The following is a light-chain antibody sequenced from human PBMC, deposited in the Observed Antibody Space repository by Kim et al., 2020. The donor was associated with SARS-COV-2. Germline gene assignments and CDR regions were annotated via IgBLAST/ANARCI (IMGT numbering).Light chain of an antibody. CDR3: QAAARNNMV. CDR1: NSEDKN. Sequence: SYELTQPPSVSVTPGQTASITCSGNNSEDKNVCWYKQKPGRSPVLDLYDDTNRPPPTPEPFRVSNSGNTATLTLTGTQPKDEADYYCQAAARNNMVYGGG. J-gene: IGLJ3*02. CDR2: DDT. V-gene: IGLV3-1*01.